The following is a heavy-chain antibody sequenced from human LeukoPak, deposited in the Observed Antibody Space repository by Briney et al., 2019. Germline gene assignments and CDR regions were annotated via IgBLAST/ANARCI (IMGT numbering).Heavy chain of an antibody. CDR2: ISGSGGST. V-gene: IGHV3-23*01. CDR3: AKDQAPYYYDSSGYKGDAFDI. D-gene: IGHD3-22*01. J-gene: IGHJ3*02. CDR1: GFTFSSYA. Sequence: GGSLRLSCAASGFTFSSYAMSWVRQAPGKGLEWVSAISGSGGSTYYADSVKGRFTISRDNSKNTLYLQMNSLRAEDTAVYYCAKDQAPYYYDSSGYKGDAFDIWGQGTMVTVSS.